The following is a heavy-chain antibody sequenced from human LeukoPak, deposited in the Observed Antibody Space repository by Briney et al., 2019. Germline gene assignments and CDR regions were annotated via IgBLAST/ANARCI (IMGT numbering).Heavy chain of an antibody. CDR3: ARDSGGCFDY. CDR2: IYYSGST. CDR1: GASISSYY. D-gene: IGHD2-15*01. J-gene: IGHJ4*02. Sequence: SETLSLTCAVSGASISSYYWSWIRQPPGKGLEWIGNIYYSGSTNYNPSLKSRVTISVDTSKNQFSLKLSSVTAADTAVYFCARDSGGCFDYWGQGILVSVSS. V-gene: IGHV4-59*01.